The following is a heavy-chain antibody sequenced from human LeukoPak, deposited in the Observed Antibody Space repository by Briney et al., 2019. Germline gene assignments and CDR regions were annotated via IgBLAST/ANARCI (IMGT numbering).Heavy chain of an antibody. D-gene: IGHD3-16*01. V-gene: IGHV1-46*01. CDR3: AREGLGELTLDY. CDR2: INPSGGST. Sequence: ASVKVSCKASGYTFTSYYMHWVRQALGQGLEWMGIINPSGGSTSYAQKFQGRVTMTRDTSTSTVYMELSSLRSEDTAVYYCAREGLGELTLDYWGQGTLVTVSS. CDR1: GYTFTSYY. J-gene: IGHJ4*02.